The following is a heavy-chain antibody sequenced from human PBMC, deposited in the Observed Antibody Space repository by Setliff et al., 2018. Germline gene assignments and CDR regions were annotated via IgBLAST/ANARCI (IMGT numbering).Heavy chain of an antibody. CDR2: VDHSGNT. D-gene: IGHD3-22*01. J-gene: IGHJ4*02. V-gene: IGHV4-39*02. CDR3: ARRGSTGYYGYSFDF. CDR1: GDSISRGTYY. Sequence: SETLSLTCTLSGDSISRGTYYWGWIRQSPGKGLVWIGTVDHSGNTFYNPSLKSRVAISVDTSKNRFSLKLTSVSAADTAVYYCARRGSTGYYGYSFDFWGQGTLVTVSS.